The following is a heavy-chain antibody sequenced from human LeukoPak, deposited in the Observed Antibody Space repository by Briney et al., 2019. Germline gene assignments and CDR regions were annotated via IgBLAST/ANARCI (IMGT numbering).Heavy chain of an antibody. V-gene: IGHV3-66*01. CDR1: GFTVSSKY. Sequence: GGSLRLSCAAFGFTVSSKYMGWVRQAPGKGLEWVSVIHPGGTIYYADSVKGTFTISRDNSKNTLYLEMNTLRVEDTAVYYCAMYSSAWYAVYWGQGTLVTDSS. CDR2: IHPGGTI. J-gene: IGHJ4*02. D-gene: IGHD6-19*01. CDR3: AMYSSAWYAVY.